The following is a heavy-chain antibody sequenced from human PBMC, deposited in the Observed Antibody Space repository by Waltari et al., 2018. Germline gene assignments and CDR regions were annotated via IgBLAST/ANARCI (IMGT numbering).Heavy chain of an antibody. J-gene: IGHJ4*02. D-gene: IGHD5-18*01. CDR2: IIPILGIA. CDR3: AREWSGYSFRGGFDY. Sequence: QVQLVQSGAAVKKPGSSVKVSCKASGGTFSSYAISWVRQAPGQGLEWMGGIIPILGIANYAQKFQGRVTITADKSTSTAYMELSSLRSEDTAVYYCAREWSGYSFRGGFDYWGQGTLVTVSS. V-gene: IGHV1-69*10. CDR1: GGTFSSYA.